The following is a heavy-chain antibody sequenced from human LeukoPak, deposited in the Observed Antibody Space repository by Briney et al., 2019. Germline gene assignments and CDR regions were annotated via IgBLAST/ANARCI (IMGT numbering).Heavy chain of an antibody. J-gene: IGHJ3*02. D-gene: IGHD4-17*01. CDR3: AREDGGYGDYGISPDAFDI. CDR2: INPSGGST. CDR1: GYTFTSYY. V-gene: IGHV1-46*01. Sequence: RASVKVSCKASGYTFTSYYMHWVRQAPGQGLEWMGIINPSGGSTSYAQKFQGRVTMTRDTSTSTVYMELSSLRSEDTAVYYCAREDGGYGDYGISPDAFDIWGQGTMVTVSS.